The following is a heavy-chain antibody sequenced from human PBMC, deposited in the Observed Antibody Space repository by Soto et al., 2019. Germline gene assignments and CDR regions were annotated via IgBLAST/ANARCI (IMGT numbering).Heavy chain of an antibody. J-gene: IGHJ4*02. D-gene: IGHD1-1*01. CDR3: ARKAWTRLDY. V-gene: IGHV4-4*02. CDR2: VFHSGSA. Sequence: QLQLQESGPGLVKPSGTLSLTCGVSGGSLSTPVWWSWVRLPPGKGLEWIGEVFHSGSANYNPSLQSRVTISLDKSTNQSSLRLSSVTAAETAVYYCARKAWTRLDYWGQGALVTVSS. CDR1: GGSLSTPVW.